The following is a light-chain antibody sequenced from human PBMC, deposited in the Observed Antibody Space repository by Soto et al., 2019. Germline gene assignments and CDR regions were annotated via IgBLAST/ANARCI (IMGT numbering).Light chain of an antibody. V-gene: IGLV1-51*01. CDR1: GSNIGNNY. CDR3: ATWDNSLYGGV. J-gene: IGLJ3*02. Sequence: QSVLTQPPSVSAAPGQRVSISCSGSGSNIGNNYVSWYQLLPGAAPKLLIYDNSERPSGIPGRFSGSKSGTSATLGITGLQTGDEAHYYCATWDNSLYGGVFGGGTKLTVL. CDR2: DNS.